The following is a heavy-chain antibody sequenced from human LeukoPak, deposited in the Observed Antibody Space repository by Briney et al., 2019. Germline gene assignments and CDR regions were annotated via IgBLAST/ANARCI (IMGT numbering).Heavy chain of an antibody. CDR3: AKGFLRRDPYSYAMDV. CDR2: ITGNGIAT. D-gene: IGHD6-25*01. J-gene: IGHJ6*02. V-gene: IGHV3-23*01. Sequence: GGSLRLSCAASGFTFDNYAMNWVRQAPGKGLEWVSAITGNGIATVYGDSVEGRFTISRDNSKNTLFLQVSSLRAEDTALYFCAKGFLRRDPYSYAMDVWGQGTTVTVSS. CDR1: GFTFDNYA.